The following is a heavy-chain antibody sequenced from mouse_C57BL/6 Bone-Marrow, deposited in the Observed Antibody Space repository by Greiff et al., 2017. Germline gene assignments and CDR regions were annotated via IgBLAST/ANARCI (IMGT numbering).Heavy chain of an antibody. CDR3: ARDGGKSVLDY. CDR1: GFTFSDYY. D-gene: IGHD2-1*01. Sequence: EVHLVESEGGLVQPGSSMKLSCTASGFTFSDYYIAWVRQVPEKGLEWVANINYDGSSTYYLDSLKSSFFISRDNAKNILYLQMRSLKAEYTATYCGARDGGKSVLDYWGQGTTLTVSS. V-gene: IGHV5-16*01. J-gene: IGHJ2*01. CDR2: INYDGSST.